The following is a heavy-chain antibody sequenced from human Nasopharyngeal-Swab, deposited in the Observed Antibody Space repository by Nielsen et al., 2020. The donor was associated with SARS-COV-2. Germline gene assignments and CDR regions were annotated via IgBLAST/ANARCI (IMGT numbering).Heavy chain of an antibody. CDR2: IYSGGST. V-gene: IGHV3-53*01. J-gene: IGHJ4*02. CDR3: AREGGLAVAGVYYFDY. CDR1: GFTVSSNY. D-gene: IGHD6-19*01. Sequence: GESLKISCAASGFTVSSNYMSWVRQAPGKGLEWVSVIYSGGSTYYADSVKGRFTISRGNSKNTLYLQMNSLRAEDTAVYYCAREGGLAVAGVYYFDYWGQGTLVTVSS.